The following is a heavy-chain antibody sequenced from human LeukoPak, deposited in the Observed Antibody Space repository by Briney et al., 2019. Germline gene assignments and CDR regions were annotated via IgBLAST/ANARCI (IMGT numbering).Heavy chain of an antibody. Sequence: GGSLRLSCAASGFTLSSYAMSWVRQAPGKGLEWVSAISVSGNTYHADSVKGRFTISRDSSKNTLYLQMNRLRAEDAAVYYCTTLRPYIQPRWGQGTMVTVSS. J-gene: IGHJ3*01. CDR1: GFTLSSYA. D-gene: IGHD5-18*01. CDR2: ISVSGNT. V-gene: IGHV3-23*01. CDR3: TTLRPYIQPR.